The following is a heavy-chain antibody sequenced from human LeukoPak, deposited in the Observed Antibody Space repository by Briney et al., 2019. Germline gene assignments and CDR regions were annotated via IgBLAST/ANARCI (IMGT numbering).Heavy chain of an antibody. D-gene: IGHD6-6*01. CDR1: GYTFTSYD. V-gene: IGHV1-8*01. CDR2: MNPNSGNT. Sequence: ASVKVSCKASGYTFTSYDINWVRQATGQGLEWMGWMNPNSGNTGYAQKFQGRVTITRNTSISTAYMELSSLRSEDTAVYYCARAPSIAARGGPDAFDIWGQGTMVTVSS. J-gene: IGHJ3*02. CDR3: ARAPSIAARGGPDAFDI.